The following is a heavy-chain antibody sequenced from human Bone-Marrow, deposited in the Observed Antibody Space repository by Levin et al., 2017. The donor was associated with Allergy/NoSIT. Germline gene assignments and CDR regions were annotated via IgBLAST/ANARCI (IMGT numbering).Heavy chain of an antibody. CDR1: GGSISSGRYY. J-gene: IGHJ6*03. CDR2: IYTTGST. Sequence: SETLSLTCSVSGGSISSGRYYFTWVRQSAGKGLEWIGRIYTTGSTNYNPSLESRVTISRDTFKKEVYLTLSSVTAADTAVYYCARDRLASIYYYSMDVWGRGTTVIVSS. CDR3: ARDRLASIYYYSMDV. V-gene: IGHV4-61*02.